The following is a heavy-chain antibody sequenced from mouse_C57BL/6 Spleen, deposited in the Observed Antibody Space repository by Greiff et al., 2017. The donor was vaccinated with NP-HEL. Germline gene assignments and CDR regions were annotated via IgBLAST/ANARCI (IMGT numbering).Heavy chain of an antibody. J-gene: IGHJ2*01. V-gene: IGHV1-26*01. Sequence: EVQLQQSGPELVKPGASVKISCKASGYTFTDYYMNWVKQSHGKSLEWIGDINPNNGGTSYNQKFKGKATLTVDKSSSTAYMELRSLTSEDSAVYYCASSHYYGSSYGYYFDYWGQGTTLTVSS. D-gene: IGHD1-1*01. CDR1: GYTFTDYY. CDR2: INPNNGGT. CDR3: ASSHYYGSSYGYYFDY.